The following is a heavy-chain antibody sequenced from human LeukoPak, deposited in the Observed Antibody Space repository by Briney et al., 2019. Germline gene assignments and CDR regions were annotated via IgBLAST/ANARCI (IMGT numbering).Heavy chain of an antibody. D-gene: IGHD3-22*01. CDR2: IWYDGSNK. V-gene: IGHV3-33*06. Sequence: GGSLRLSCAASGSTFSSYGMHWVRQAPGKGLEWVAVIWYDGSNKYYADSVKGRFTISRDNSKNTLYLQMNSLRAEDTAVYYCAKDHYYDSSGYADYWGQGTLVTVSS. CDR3: AKDHYYDSSGYADY. CDR1: GSTFSSYG. J-gene: IGHJ4*02.